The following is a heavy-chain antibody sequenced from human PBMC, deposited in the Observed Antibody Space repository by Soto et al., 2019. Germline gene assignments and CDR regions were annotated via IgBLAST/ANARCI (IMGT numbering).Heavy chain of an antibody. D-gene: IGHD3-3*01. CDR2: ISGSGGST. CDR1: GFTFSSYA. Sequence: PGGSLRLSCAASGFTFSSYAMSWFRQAPGKGLEWVSAISGSGGSTYYADSVKGRFTISRDNSKNTLYLQMNSLRAEDTAVYYCAKADSQYYDFWSGYWPYWGQGTLVTVS. V-gene: IGHV3-23*01. J-gene: IGHJ4*02. CDR3: AKADSQYYDFWSGYWPY.